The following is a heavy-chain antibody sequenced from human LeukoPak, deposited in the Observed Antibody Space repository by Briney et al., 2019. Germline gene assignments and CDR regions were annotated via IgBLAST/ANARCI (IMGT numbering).Heavy chain of an antibody. J-gene: IGHJ3*02. CDR2: ISGSGGST. D-gene: IGHD5-18*01. CDR3: ARARSSYGYGDAFDI. Sequence: QTGGSLRLSCAASGFTFSSYAMSWVRQAPGKGLEWVSAISGSGGSTYYADSVKGRFTISRDNSKNTLYLQMNSLRAEDTAVYYCARARSSYGYGDAFDIWGQGTMVTVSS. V-gene: IGHV3-23*01. CDR1: GFTFSSYA.